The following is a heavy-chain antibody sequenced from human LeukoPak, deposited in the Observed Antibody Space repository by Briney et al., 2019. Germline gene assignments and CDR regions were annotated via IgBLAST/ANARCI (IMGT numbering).Heavy chain of an antibody. J-gene: IGHJ4*02. CDR1: GFTFSSYG. CDR3: AKDQDYYFDY. V-gene: IGHV3-30*18. Sequence: PGGSLRLSCAASGFTFSSYGMHWVRQAPGKGLEWVAVLSYDGSNKYYADSVKGRFTISRDNSKNTLYLQMNSLRAEDTAVYYCAKDQDYYFDYWGQGTLVTVSS. CDR2: LSYDGSNK.